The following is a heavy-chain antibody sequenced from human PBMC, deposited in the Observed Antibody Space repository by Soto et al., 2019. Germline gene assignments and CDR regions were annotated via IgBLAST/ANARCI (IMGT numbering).Heavy chain of an antibody. CDR3: AKSPIVVVVAAANFDY. CDR1: GFTFSSYS. Sequence: GGSLRLSCAASGFTFSSYSMSWVRQAPGKGLEWVSAISGSGGSTYYADSVKGRFTISRDDSKNTLYLQMNSLRAEDTAVYYCAKSPIVVVVAAANFDYWGQGTLVTVSS. V-gene: IGHV3-23*01. J-gene: IGHJ4*02. CDR2: ISGSGGST. D-gene: IGHD2-15*01.